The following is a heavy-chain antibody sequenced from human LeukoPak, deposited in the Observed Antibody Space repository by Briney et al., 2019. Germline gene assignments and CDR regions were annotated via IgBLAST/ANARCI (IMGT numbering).Heavy chain of an antibody. CDR2: IIPIFGTA. CDR3: ARGSYGSGSYYMTQDYYGMDV. D-gene: IGHD3-10*01. V-gene: IGHV1-69*06. J-gene: IGHJ6*04. Sequence: ASVNVSCKASGGTFSSYAISWVRQAPGQGLEWMGGIIPIFGTANYAQKFQGRVTITADKSTSTAYMELSSLRSEDTAVYYCARGSYGSGSYYMTQDYYGMDVWGKGTTVTVSS. CDR1: GGTFSSYA.